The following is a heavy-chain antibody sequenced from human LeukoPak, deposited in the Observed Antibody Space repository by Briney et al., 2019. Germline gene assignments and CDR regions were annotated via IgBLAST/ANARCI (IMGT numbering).Heavy chain of an antibody. D-gene: IGHD4-17*01. CDR2: INPNSGGT. CDR3: ARDLPPRPDDTVTTTRYYYYYYGMDV. J-gene: IGHJ6*02. V-gene: IGHV1-2*02. CDR1: GYTFTGYY. Sequence: RASVKVSCKASGYTFTGYYMHWVRQAPGQGLEWMGWINPNSGGTNYAQKFQGRVTMTTDTSTSTAYMELRSLRSDDTAVYYCARDLPPRPDDTVTTTRYYYYYYGMDVWGQGTTVTVSS.